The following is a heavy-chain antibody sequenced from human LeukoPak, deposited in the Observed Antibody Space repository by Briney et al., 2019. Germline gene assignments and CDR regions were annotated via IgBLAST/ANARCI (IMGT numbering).Heavy chain of an antibody. D-gene: IGHD3-22*01. V-gene: IGHV3-53*01. CDR2: IYSRGGT. CDR1: GFTVSSNF. CDR3: ARKTDSSGSGDY. Sequence: GGSLRLSCAASGFTVSSNFMSWVRQAPGKGLECVSVIYSRGGTYYADSVQGRFTISRDASKNTLFLQMNSLRAEDTAVYYCARKTDSSGSGDYWGQGTLVTVSS. J-gene: IGHJ4*02.